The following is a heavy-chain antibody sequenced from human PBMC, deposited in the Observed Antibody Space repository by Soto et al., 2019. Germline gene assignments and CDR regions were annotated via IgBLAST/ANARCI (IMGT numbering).Heavy chain of an antibody. J-gene: IGHJ4*02. V-gene: IGHV4-59*01. D-gene: IGHD3-16*01. CDR2: IYYSGST. CDR3: ARGMFGAFDY. CDR1: GGSISSYY. Sequence: SETLSLTCTVSGGSISSYYWSWIRQPPGKGLEWIGYIYYSGSTNYNPSLKSRVTISVDTSKNQFSLKLSSVTAADTAVYYCARGMFGAFDYWGQGTLVTVSS.